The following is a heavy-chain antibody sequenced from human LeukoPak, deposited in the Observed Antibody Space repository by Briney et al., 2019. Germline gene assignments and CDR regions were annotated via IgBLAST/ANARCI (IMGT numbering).Heavy chain of an antibody. J-gene: IGHJ3*02. V-gene: IGHV4-34*01. D-gene: IGHD6-19*01. CDR3: ARNQAVASNHGAMDI. CDR1: GGSFSGYY. CDR2: INHSGST. Sequence: SETLSLTCAVYGGSFSGYYWSWIRQPPGKGLEWIGEINHSGSTNYNPSLKSRVTISVDTSKNQFPLKLSSVTAADTAVYYCARNQAVASNHGAMDIWGQGTMVIVSS.